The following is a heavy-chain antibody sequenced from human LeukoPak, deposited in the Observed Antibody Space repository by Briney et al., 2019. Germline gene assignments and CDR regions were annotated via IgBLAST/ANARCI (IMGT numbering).Heavy chain of an antibody. D-gene: IGHD4-11*01. Sequence: SETLSLTCAVYGGSFSGYYWSWIRQPPGKGLEWIGEINHSGSTNYNPSLKSRVTISVDTSKNQFSLKLSSVTAADTAVYYCARGLQFASLDYWGQGTLVTVSS. J-gene: IGHJ4*02. CDR1: GGSFSGYY. CDR3: ARGLQFASLDY. CDR2: INHSGST. V-gene: IGHV4-34*01.